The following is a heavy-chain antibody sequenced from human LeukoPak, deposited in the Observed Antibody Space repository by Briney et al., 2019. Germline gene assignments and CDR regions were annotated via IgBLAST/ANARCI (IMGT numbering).Heavy chain of an antibody. J-gene: IGHJ4*02. CDR2: IYYSGST. D-gene: IGHD6-19*01. V-gene: IGHV4-59*01. CDR1: GGSISSYY. Sequence: SETLSLTCTVSGGSISSYYWSWIRQPPGKGLEWIGYIYYSGSTHYNPSLKSRVTISVDTSKNQFSLKLSSVTAADTAVYYCARGGGAVAGTAIFDYWGQGTLVTVSS. CDR3: ARGGGAVAGTAIFDY.